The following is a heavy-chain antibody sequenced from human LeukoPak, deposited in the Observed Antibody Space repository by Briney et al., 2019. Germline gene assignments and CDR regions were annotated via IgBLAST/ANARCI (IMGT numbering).Heavy chain of an antibody. CDR2: IYHSGST. V-gene: IGHV4-38-2*02. CDR3: ARVQEEMATQAGFDY. CDR1: GYSISIGYY. D-gene: IGHD5-24*01. Sequence: SETLSLTCTVSGYSISIGYYWGWIRQPPGKGLEWIGSIYHSGSTYYNPSLKSRVTLSVDKSKNQFSLKLSSVTAADTAVYYCARVQEEMATQAGFDYWGQGTLVTVSS. J-gene: IGHJ4*02.